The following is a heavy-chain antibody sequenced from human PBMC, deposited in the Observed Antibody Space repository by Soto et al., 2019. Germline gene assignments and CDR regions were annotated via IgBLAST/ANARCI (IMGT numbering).Heavy chain of an antibody. CDR3: ARDQTDSGGYSDS. Sequence: PGGSLRLSCESSVFNFISYGIHWVRQAPGKGLEWVAIIWNDGSNEYYADSVKGRFTISRDNSKNTVYLQVSKLRAEDTAVYFCARDQTDSGGYSDSWGQGTLVTVSS. CDR1: VFNFISYG. D-gene: IGHD3-22*01. V-gene: IGHV3-33*01. J-gene: IGHJ4*02. CDR2: IWNDGSNE.